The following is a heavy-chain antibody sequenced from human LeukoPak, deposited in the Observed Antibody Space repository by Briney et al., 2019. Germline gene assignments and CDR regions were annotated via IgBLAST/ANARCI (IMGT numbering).Heavy chain of an antibody. V-gene: IGHV5-10-1*01. D-gene: IGHD3-22*01. CDR3: ARHARYYYDSSGSIEGN. CDR1: GYSFTSYW. J-gene: IGHJ4*02. CDR2: IDPSDSYT. Sequence: GESLKISSKGSGYSFTSYWISWGRQMPGKGLEWMGRIDPSDSYTNYSPSFKGHVTISADKSISTAYLQWSSLKASDTAMYYCARHARYYYDSSGSIEGNWGQGTLVTVSS.